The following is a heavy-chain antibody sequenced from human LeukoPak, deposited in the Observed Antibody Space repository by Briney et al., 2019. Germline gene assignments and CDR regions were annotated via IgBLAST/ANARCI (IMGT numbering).Heavy chain of an antibody. V-gene: IGHV3-21*01. CDR1: GFTFSSYS. J-gene: IGHJ4*02. D-gene: IGHD3-22*01. CDR2: ISSSSSYI. CDR3: AREVSYYYDSSGYSSFDY. Sequence: GGSLRLSCAASGFTFSSYSMNWVRQAPGKGLEWVSSISSSSSYIYYADSVKGRFIISRDNAKNSLYLQMNSLRAEDTAVYYCAREVSYYYDSSGYSSFDYCGQGTLVTVSS.